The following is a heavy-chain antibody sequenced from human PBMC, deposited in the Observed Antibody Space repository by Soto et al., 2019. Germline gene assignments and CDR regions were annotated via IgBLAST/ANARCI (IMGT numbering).Heavy chain of an antibody. CDR1: GGSISSGGYS. J-gene: IGHJ4*02. CDR3: ARENYGGGGFDY. D-gene: IGHD4-17*01. Sequence: PSETLSLTCAVSGGSISSGGYSWSWIRQPPGKGLEWIGYIYHSGSTYYNPSLKSRVTISVGRSKNQFSLKLSSVTAADTAVYYCARENYGGGGFDYWGQGTLVTVSS. V-gene: IGHV4-30-2*01. CDR2: IYHSGST.